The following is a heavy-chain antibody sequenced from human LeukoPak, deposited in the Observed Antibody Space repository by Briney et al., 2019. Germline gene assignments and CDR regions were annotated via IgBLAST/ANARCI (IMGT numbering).Heavy chain of an antibody. J-gene: IGHJ4*02. CDR3: ARDNPYSCFDY. D-gene: IGHD4-11*01. CDR2: ISSSSSTI. V-gene: IGHV3-48*04. Sequence: GGSLRLSCAASGFTFSSYSMNWVRQAPGKGLEWVSYISSSSSTIYYADSVKGRFTISRDNAKNSLYLQMNSLRAEDTAVYYCARDNPYSCFDYWGQGTLVTVSS. CDR1: GFTFSSYS.